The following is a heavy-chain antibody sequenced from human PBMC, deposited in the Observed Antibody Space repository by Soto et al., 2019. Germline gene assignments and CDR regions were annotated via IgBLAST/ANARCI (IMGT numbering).Heavy chain of an antibody. CDR3: AHRRDYDILTGYPRHYYYYGMDV. J-gene: IGHJ6*02. CDR2: IYWNDDK. Sequence: SGPTLVNPTQTLTLTCPFSGFSLSTSGVGVGWIRQPPGKALEWLALIYWNDDKRYSPSLKSRLTITKDTSKNQVVLTMTNMDPVDTATYYCAHRRDYDILTGYPRHYYYYGMDVWGQGTTVTVSS. CDR1: GFSLSTSGVG. V-gene: IGHV2-5*01. D-gene: IGHD3-9*01.